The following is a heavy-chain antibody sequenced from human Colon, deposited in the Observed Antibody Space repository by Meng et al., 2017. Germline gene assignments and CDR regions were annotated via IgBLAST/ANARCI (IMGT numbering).Heavy chain of an antibody. CDR3: MTTALTADYYYYGKDV. Sequence: ASVKVSCKASGYSFTSYAISWIRQAPGQGLEWMGWISAHNGNTHYAQSLQGRVTLTTDTSTSTAYMEVRSLRSDDTAVYYCMTTALTADYYYYGKDVWGQGTTVTV. CDR2: ISAHNGNT. D-gene: IGHD1-14*01. J-gene: IGHJ6*02. CDR1: GYSFTSYA. V-gene: IGHV1-18*01.